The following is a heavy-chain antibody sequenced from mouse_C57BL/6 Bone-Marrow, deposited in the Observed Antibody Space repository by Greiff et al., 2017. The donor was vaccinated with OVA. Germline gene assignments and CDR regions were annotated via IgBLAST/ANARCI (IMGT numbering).Heavy chain of an antibody. D-gene: IGHD1-1*01. Sequence: EVKVVESGGGLVQSGRSLRLSCATSGFTFSDFYMAWVRQAPGKGLEWIAASSNKANDYTTEYTVSVTGRIIVSRDTSQSILYLQMNDLRAEDSAICYSARDAEVLRYWYFDVWGTGTTVTVSS. CDR1: GFTFSDFY. CDR2: SSNKANDYTT. CDR3: ARDAEVLRYWYFDV. V-gene: IGHV7-1*01. J-gene: IGHJ1*03.